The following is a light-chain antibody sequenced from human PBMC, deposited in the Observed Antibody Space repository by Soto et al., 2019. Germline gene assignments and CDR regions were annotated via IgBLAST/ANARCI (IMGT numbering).Light chain of an antibody. CDR1: SSDVGSYNL. CDR3: CSYAGSSTFYV. V-gene: IGLV2-23*02. CDR2: EVS. Sequence: QSALTQPASVSGSPGQSITISCTGTSSDVGSYNLVSWYQQHPGKAPKLMIYEVSKRPSGVSNRFSGSKSGNTASLTISGLQAEDEEDYYCCSYAGSSTFYVFGTGTKLTVL. J-gene: IGLJ1*01.